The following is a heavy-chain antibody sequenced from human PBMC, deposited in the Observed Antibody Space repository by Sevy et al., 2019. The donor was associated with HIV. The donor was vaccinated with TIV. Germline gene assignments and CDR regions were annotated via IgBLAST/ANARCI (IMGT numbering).Heavy chain of an antibody. CDR1: GYSFTSYE. D-gene: IGHD2-21*02. V-gene: IGHV1-46*01. CDR2: INPSGGST. J-gene: IGHJ4*02. Sequence: ASVKVSCKASGYSFTSYEIHWVRQAPGQGLEWMGIINPSGGSTSYAQKFQDRVTMIRDTSTTTVYMELSILRSEDTAVYFCARLRACGGDCYYYDFWGQGTLVTVSS. CDR3: ARLRACGGDCYYYDF.